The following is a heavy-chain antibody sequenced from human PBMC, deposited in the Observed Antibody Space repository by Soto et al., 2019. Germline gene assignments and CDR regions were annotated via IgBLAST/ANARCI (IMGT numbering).Heavy chain of an antibody. V-gene: IGHV3-23*01. CDR3: AKDWAVAGIGPSSYYGMDV. D-gene: IGHD6-19*01. CDR2: ISGSGGST. Sequence: GTLTLTCAVSGFSFSSYALSWVRQPPGQGLEWVWAISGSGGSTYYAASVKGRFTISGDKSKNTFYLQMNRLTAEDTAVYYCAKDWAVAGIGPSSYYGMDVWGQGTTVTVSS. CDR1: GFSFSSYA. J-gene: IGHJ6*02.